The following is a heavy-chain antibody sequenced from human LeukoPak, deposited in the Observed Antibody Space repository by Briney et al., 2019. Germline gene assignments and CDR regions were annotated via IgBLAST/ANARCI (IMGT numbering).Heavy chain of an antibody. J-gene: IGHJ5*02. V-gene: IGHV4-59*12. Sequence: SETLSLTRTVSGGSISSYYWSWIRQPPGKGLEWIGYIYYSGSTYYNPSLKSRVTISVDTSKNQFSLKLSSVTAADTAVYYCARDVSGSWAVRWFDPWGQGTLVTVSS. CDR1: GGSISSYY. CDR2: IYYSGST. D-gene: IGHD3-10*01. CDR3: ARDVSGSWAVRWFDP.